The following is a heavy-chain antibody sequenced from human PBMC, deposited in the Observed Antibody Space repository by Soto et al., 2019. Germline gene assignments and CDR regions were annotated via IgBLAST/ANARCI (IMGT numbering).Heavy chain of an antibody. CDR3: AMVRLGGAYDFWH. J-gene: IGHJ4*02. CDR2: ISSDGST. Sequence: EVQLVESGGGLVQPGGSLRLSCAASGFSVSSFYMTWVRQAPGKGLEWVSVISSDGSTNYADSVKGRFTISRDNSKNPMDLKMNSLRAEDTAVYYCAMVRLGGAYDFWHGGQGTLVTVSS. V-gene: IGHV3-66*01. CDR1: GFSVSSFY. D-gene: IGHD3-3*01.